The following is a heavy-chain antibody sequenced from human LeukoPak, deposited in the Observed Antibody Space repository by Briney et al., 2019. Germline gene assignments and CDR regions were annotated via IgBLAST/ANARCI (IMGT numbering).Heavy chain of an antibody. CDR3: ARAGAVVVAAKHYYYGMDV. CDR1: GGSFSGYY. J-gene: IGHJ6*04. V-gene: IGHV4-34*01. D-gene: IGHD2-15*01. CDR2: INHSGST. Sequence: SETLSLTCAVYGGSFSGYYWSWIRQPPGKGREWIGEINHSGSTNYNPSLKSRVTISVDTSKNQFSLKLSSVTAADTAVYYCARAGAVVVAAKHYYYGMDVWGKGTTVTVSS.